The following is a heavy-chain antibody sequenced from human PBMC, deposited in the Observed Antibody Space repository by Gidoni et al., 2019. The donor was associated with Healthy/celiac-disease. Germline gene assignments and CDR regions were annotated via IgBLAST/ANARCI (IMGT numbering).Heavy chain of an antibody. J-gene: IGHJ5*02. Sequence: VQLVESGGGVVQPGRSLRLSCAASGFTFSRYSLHWVRQAPGKGLEWVAVISYDGSNKYYADSVKGRFTISRDNSKNTLYLQMNSLRAEDTAVYYCARDGNGYCSSTSCFGGFDPWGQGTLVTVSS. CDR3: ARDGNGYCSSTSCFGGFDP. D-gene: IGHD2-2*03. CDR1: GFTFSRYS. CDR2: ISYDGSNK. V-gene: IGHV3-30-3*01.